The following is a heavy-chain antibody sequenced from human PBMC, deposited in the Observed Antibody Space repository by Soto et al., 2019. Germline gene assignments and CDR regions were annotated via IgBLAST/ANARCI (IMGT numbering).Heavy chain of an antibody. CDR3: ARDNRDCSAFNCYNPGRVFGLDV. CDR2: ISFDGTTD. CDR1: GFNFNNYN. J-gene: IGHJ6*02. D-gene: IGHD2-15*01. Sequence: GGSVRLSCVASGFNFNNYNLHWVRQAPSNSLESVAVISFDGTTDYYADSVKGRFTVSRDNFKNILSLQMDSLRPEDTAVYYCARDNRDCSAFNCYNPGRVFGLDVWGQGTTVTVSS. V-gene: IGHV3-30-3*01.